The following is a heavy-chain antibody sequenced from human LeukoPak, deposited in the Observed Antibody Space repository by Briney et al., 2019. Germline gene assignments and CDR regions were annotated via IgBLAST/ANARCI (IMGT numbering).Heavy chain of an antibody. Sequence: SETLSFTRAVYGGCCSGVYWRWVPQPPGKGLEWLGEINHSGSTNYNPSLKSRVTISVDTSKNQFSLKLSSVTAADTAVYYCARSLAAAGSSGKYGMDVWGQGTTVTVSS. CDR3: ARSLAAAGSSGKYGMDV. V-gene: IGHV4-34*01. D-gene: IGHD6-13*01. J-gene: IGHJ6*02. CDR2: INHSGST. CDR1: GGCCSGVY.